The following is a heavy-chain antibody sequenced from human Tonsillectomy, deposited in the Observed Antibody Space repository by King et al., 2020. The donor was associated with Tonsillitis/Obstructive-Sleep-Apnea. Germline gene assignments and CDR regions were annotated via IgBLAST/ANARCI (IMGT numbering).Heavy chain of an antibody. CDR2: IRTCNGYT. CDR1: GYPFSNYD. J-gene: IGHJ3*01. Sequence: QLVQSGAEVKKPGASVKVSCKASGYPFSNYDITWVRQAPGQGLEWMGWIRTCNGYTNYAQKIQGRVTMTTDTSTSTAYMELRSLRSDDTAVYYCAREHGPDTFDFWGLGAMVTVSS. CDR3: AREHGPDTFDF. V-gene: IGHV1-18*01.